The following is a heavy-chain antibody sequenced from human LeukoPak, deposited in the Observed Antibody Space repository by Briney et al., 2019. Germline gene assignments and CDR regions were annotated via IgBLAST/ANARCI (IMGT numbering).Heavy chain of an antibody. D-gene: IGHD2-2*01. J-gene: IGHJ5*02. V-gene: IGHV3-48*03. CDR3: AKDQCSSTSCPDGWFDP. CDR1: GFTFSSYE. Sequence: GGSLRLSCAGSGFTFSSYEMNWVRQAPGKGLEWVSKISSSGSAIYYADSVKGRFTISRDNAKSTLYLQMNSLRAEDTAVYYCAKDQCSSTSCPDGWFDPWGQGTLVTVSS. CDR2: ISSSGSAI.